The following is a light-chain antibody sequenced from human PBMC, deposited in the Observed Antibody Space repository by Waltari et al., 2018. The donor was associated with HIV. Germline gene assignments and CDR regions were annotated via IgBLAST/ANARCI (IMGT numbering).Light chain of an antibody. J-gene: IGLJ2*01. CDR3: QVWDSTTAVV. V-gene: IGLV3-9*01. CDR2: KDN. CDR1: NIETKK. Sequence: SYELTQPLSVSVALGQTARITCGANNIETKKVHWYQQKPGQAPVLVIYKDNNRPAGIPERFSGSNSGNTATLTISRAQAGDEADYYCQVWDSTTAVVFAGGTKLTVL.